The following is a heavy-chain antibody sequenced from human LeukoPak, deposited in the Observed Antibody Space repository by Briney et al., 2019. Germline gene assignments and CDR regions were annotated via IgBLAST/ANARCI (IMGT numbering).Heavy chain of an antibody. V-gene: IGHV1-46*01. CDR1: GYTFTSYY. J-gene: IGHJ1*01. Sequence: ASVKVSCKASGYTFTSYYMHWVRQAPGQGLEWMGIINPSGGSTSYAQKFQGRVTMTRDTSTSIVYMELSSLRSEDTAVYYCARGPYGSGSYSFEYFQNWGQGTLVTVSS. CDR2: INPSGGST. CDR3: ARGPYGSGSYSFEYFQN. D-gene: IGHD3-10*01.